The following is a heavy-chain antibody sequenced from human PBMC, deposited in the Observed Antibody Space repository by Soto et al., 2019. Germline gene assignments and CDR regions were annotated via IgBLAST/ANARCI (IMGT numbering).Heavy chain of an antibody. J-gene: IGHJ3*02. CDR2: IDPSDSYT. D-gene: IGHD4-17*01. CDR1: GYSFTSYW. V-gene: IGHV5-10-1*01. CDR3: ARHTTVTTNAFDI. Sequence: GESLKISCKGSGYSFTSYWISWVRQMPGKGLEWMGRIDPSDSYTNYSPSFQGHVTISADQSISTAYLQSSSLKASDTAMYYCARHTTVTTNAFDIWGQGTMVTVSS.